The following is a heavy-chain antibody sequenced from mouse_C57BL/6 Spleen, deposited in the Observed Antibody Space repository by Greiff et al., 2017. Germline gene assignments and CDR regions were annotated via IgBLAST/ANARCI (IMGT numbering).Heavy chain of an antibody. V-gene: IGHV5-17*01. CDR2: ISSGSSTI. CDR3: AKTTVVATRGLDY. CDR1: GFTFSDYG. D-gene: IGHD1-1*01. J-gene: IGHJ2*01. Sequence: EVMLVESGGGLVKPGGSLKLSCAASGFTFSDYGMHWVRQAPEKGLEWVAYISSGSSTIYYADTVKGRFTISRDNAKNTLFLQMTSLRSEDTAMYYCAKTTVVATRGLDYWGQGTTLTVSS.